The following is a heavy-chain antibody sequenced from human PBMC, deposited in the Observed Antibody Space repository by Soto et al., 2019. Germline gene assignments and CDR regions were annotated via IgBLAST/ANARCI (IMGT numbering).Heavy chain of an antibody. CDR1: GGSISSYY. V-gene: IGHV4-59*01. CDR2: IYYSGST. J-gene: IGHJ6*02. CDR3: ARDSQPYGMDV. Sequence: PSETLSLTCTVSGGSISSYYWSWIRQPPGKGLEWIGYIYYSGSTNYNPSLKSRVTISVDTSKNQFSLKLSSVTAADTAVYYCARDSQPYGMDVWGQGTTVTVSS.